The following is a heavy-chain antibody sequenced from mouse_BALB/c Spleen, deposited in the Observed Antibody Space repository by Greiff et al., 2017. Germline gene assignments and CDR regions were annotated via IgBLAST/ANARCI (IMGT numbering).Heavy chain of an antibody. J-gene: IGHJ4*01. CDR3: ARDGSSSYYYAMDY. D-gene: IGHD1-1*01. CDR2: IYPGDGDT. CDR1: GYAFSSSW. V-gene: IGHV1-82*01. Sequence: VKLMESGPELVKPGASVKISCKASGYAFSSSWMNWVKQRPGQGLEWIGRIYPGDGDTNYNGKFKGKATLTADKSSSTAYMQLSSLTSVDSAVYFCARDGSSSYYYAMDYWGQGTSVTVSS.